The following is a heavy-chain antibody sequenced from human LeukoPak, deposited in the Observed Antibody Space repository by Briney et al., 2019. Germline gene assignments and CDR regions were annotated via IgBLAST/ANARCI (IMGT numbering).Heavy chain of an antibody. D-gene: IGHD6-6*01. J-gene: IGHJ3*01. CDR2: INSDGSEG. CDR3: ARSSYSSSSSV. CDR1: GFTVSSNY. Sequence: PGGSLRLSCAASGFTVSSNYMSWSRQAPGKGLEWVASINSDGSEGYYADVVEGRFTISRDNAKNSLYLQINSLRAEDTAVYYCARSSYSSSSSVWGQGTVVTVSS. V-gene: IGHV3-7*03.